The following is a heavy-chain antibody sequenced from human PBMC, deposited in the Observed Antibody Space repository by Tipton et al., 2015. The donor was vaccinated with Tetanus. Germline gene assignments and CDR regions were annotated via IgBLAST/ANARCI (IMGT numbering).Heavy chain of an antibody. Sequence: LSLTCTVSGGSISSYYWSWIRQPAGKGLEWIGRIYTSGSTNYNPSLKSRVTMSVDTSKNQFSLKLSSVTAADTAVYYCAREVAAAGTPWFDPWGQGTLVTVSS. V-gene: IGHV4-4*07. CDR3: AREVAAAGTPWFDP. CDR1: GGSISSYY. CDR2: IYTSGST. D-gene: IGHD6-13*01. J-gene: IGHJ5*02.